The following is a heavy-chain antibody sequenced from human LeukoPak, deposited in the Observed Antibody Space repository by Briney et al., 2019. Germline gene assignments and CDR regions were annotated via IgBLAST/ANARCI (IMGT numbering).Heavy chain of an antibody. Sequence: GGSLRLSCAASGFTFSDYYMRWIRQAPGKGLEWVSYISSSGSTIYYADSVKGLFIISRDNSKNTLFLQMNSMRAEDTAVYYWARDLYVVGDSHTGYWGQGTLVTVSS. D-gene: IGHD2-21*01. CDR3: ARDLYVVGDSHTGY. CDR1: GFTFSDYY. CDR2: ISSSGSTI. J-gene: IGHJ4*02. V-gene: IGHV3-11*04.